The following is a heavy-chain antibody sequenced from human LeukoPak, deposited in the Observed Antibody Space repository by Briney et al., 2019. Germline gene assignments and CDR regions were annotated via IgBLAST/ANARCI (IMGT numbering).Heavy chain of an antibody. Sequence: GGSLRLSCAASGFIFSQYSMNWVRQAPGKGLEWVSHIRSSSETFCADSVKGRFTISRDNARNSLYLQMNNLRGEDTAIYYCARDAGNSGYGCDLWGQGTLVTVSS. V-gene: IGHV3-48*01. D-gene: IGHD5-12*01. J-gene: IGHJ5*02. CDR3: ARDAGNSGYGCDL. CDR1: GFIFSQYS. CDR2: IRSSSET.